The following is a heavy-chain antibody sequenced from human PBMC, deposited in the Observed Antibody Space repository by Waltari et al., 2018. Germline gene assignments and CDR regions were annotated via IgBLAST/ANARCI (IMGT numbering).Heavy chain of an antibody. D-gene: IGHD4-4*01. CDR2: IYPGDSDT. J-gene: IGHJ6*02. CDR3: ARRRNYPGGAMDV. Sequence: EVQLVQSGAEVKKPGESLKISCKDSGYSFTSYWIAWVRQVPGKGLEWMGIIYPGDSDTRYSPSFQGQVTISADKSISTAYLQWSSLKASDTAMYYCARRRNYPGGAMDVWGQGTTVTVSS. V-gene: IGHV5-51*01. CDR1: GYSFTSYW.